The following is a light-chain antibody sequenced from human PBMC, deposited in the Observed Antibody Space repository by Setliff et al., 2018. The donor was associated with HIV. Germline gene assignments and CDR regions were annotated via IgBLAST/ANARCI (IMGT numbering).Light chain of an antibody. CDR3: SSFTSTSSYVI. Sequence: QSALTQPASLSGSPGHSITISCTGTSSDIGGYTYVSWYQCHPGKAPKLLIYDVIKRPSGVSHRFSGSKSANTASLTISGLLTEDEADYYCSSFTSTSSYVIFGGGTQLTVL. V-gene: IGLV2-14*03. J-gene: IGLJ2*01. CDR2: DVI. CDR1: SSDIGGYTY.